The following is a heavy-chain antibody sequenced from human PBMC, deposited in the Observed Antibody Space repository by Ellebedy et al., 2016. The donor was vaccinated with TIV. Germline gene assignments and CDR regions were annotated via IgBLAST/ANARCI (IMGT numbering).Heavy chain of an antibody. CDR2: IYSGGST. V-gene: IGHV3-66*01. Sequence: PGGSLRLSCAASGFTVSSNYMSWVPQAPGKGLEWVSVIYSGGSTYYADSVKGRFTISRDNSKHTLYLQMNSLRAEDTAVYYCAREIYSDYYDSSGYYDYWGQGTLVTVSS. CDR3: AREIYSDYYDSSGYYDY. J-gene: IGHJ4*02. CDR1: GFTVSSNY. D-gene: IGHD3-22*01.